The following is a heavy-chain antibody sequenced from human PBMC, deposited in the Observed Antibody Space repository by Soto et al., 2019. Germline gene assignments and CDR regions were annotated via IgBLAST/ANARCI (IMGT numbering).Heavy chain of an antibody. CDR1: GLTFSSYG. CDR3: ARDGSGSYYIGY. V-gene: IGHV3-33*01. CDR2: IWYDGSNK. J-gene: IGHJ4*02. D-gene: IGHD1-26*01. Sequence: VGSLRLSCAASGLTFSSYGMHWVRQAPGKGLEWVAAIWYDGSNKYYADSVKGRFTISRDNSKNTLHLQMNSLRAEDTAVYYCARDGSGSYYIGYWGQGTLVTV.